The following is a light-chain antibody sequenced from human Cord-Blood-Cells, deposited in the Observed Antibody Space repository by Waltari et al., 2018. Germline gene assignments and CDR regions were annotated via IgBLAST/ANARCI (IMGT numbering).Light chain of an antibody. CDR3: CSYAGSRV. CDR2: EGS. J-gene: IGLJ3*02. Sequence: QSALTQPASVSGSPGQSITISCTGTRSDVGSYNLVSWYQQHPGKAPNLMIYEGSKRPSGVSNRFSGSKSGNTASLTIPGLQAEDEADYYCCSYAGSRVFGGGTKLTVL. V-gene: IGLV2-23*01. CDR1: RSDVGSYNL.